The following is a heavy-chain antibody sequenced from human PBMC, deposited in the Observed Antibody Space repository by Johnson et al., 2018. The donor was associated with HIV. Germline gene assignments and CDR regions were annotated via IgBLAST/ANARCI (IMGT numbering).Heavy chain of an antibody. CDR3: AKDLSSQLLWFIRDGFDV. J-gene: IGHJ3*01. CDR1: GFTLSSSG. Sequence: QVQLVASGGGVVQPGRSLRLSCASSGFTLSSSGMNWVRQAPGKGLEWVAVISYDGSDKYYADSVQGRFTISRDNSKNTLYLKMNSLRAEDTAVYYCAKDLSSQLLWFIRDGFDVWGQGTMVTVSS. D-gene: IGHD3-10*01. CDR2: ISYDGSDK. V-gene: IGHV3-30*18.